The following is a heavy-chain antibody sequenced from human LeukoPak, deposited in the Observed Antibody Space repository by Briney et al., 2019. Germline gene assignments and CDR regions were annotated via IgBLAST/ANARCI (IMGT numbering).Heavy chain of an antibody. V-gene: IGHV5-51*01. J-gene: IGHJ3*01. CDR2: IYPGDSGP. CDR3: GMSGDRVPLQDDVFDV. CDR1: GYSFTSYC. D-gene: IGHD1-26*01. Sequence: GESLKISCKVSGYSFTSYCIGWVRQMPGKGLEWMGIIYPGDSGPTYSPSFQGQVTISVDKSINTAYLQWSSLQAPDTAMYYCGMSGDRVPLQDDVFDVWGQGTMVTVST.